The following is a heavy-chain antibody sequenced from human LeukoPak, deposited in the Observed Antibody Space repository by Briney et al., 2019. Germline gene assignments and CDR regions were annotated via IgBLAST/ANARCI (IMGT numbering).Heavy chain of an antibody. V-gene: IGHV4-34*01. CDR3: ARTYYEDDAFDI. CDR1: GGSFSGYY. CDR2: INHSGST. Sequence: SETLSLTCAVYGGSFSGYYWSWIRQPPGKGLEWIGEINHSGSTNYNPSLKSRVTISVDTSKNQFSLKLSSVTAADTAVYYCARTYYEDDAFDIWGQGTMVTVSS. J-gene: IGHJ3*02. D-gene: IGHD3-3*01.